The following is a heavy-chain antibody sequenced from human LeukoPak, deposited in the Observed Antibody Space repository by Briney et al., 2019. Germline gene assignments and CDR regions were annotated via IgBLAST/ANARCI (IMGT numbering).Heavy chain of an antibody. V-gene: IGHV4-34*01. CDR3: ARAREDCSSTSCHYYYYGMDV. CDR1: GGSFSGYY. Sequence: PSETLSLTCAVYGGSFSGYYWSWIRQPPGKGLEWIGEINHSGSTNYNPSLKSRVTIPVDTSKNQFPLKLSSVTAADTAVYYCARAREDCSSTSCHYYYYGMDVWGKGTTVTVSS. CDR2: INHSGST. D-gene: IGHD2-2*01. J-gene: IGHJ6*04.